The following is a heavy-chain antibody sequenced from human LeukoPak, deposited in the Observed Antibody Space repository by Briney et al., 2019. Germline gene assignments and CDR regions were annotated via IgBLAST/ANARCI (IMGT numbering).Heavy chain of an antibody. V-gene: IGHV3-7*03. CDR1: GFTFSSYW. CDR3: ARDRRAGYCSSTSCYVWYYYYYGMDV. Sequence: PGGSLRLSCAASGFTFSSYWMSWVRQAPGKGLEWVANIKQDGSEKYYVASVKGRFTISRDNAKNSLYLQMNSLRAEDTAVYYCARDRRAGYCSSTSCYVWYYYYYGMDVWGKGTTVTVSS. D-gene: IGHD2-2*01. J-gene: IGHJ6*04. CDR2: IKQDGSEK.